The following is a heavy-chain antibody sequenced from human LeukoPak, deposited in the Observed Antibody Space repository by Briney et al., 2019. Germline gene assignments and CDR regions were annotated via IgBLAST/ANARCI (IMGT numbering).Heavy chain of an antibody. Sequence: SETLSLTCTVSGGSISSGGYYWSWIRQTPGKGLEWIGYIYHSGSTYYNPSLKSRVTISVDTSKNQFSLKLSSVTAADTAVYYCARDGTHYLDYDFWSGYYAYWGQGTLVTVSS. V-gene: IGHV4-30-2*01. CDR3: ARDGTHYLDYDFWSGYYAY. J-gene: IGHJ4*02. CDR1: GGSISSGGYY. CDR2: IYHSGST. D-gene: IGHD3-3*01.